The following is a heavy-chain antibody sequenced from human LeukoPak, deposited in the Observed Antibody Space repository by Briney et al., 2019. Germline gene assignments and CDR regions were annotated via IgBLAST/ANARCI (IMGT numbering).Heavy chain of an antibody. CDR2: ISSSGHYI. CDR3: TRQWLRVMDV. Sequence: PGGSLRLSCASSGFTFTAYSMNWVRQAPGKGLEWISFISSSGHYIYYADSLKGRFTISRDNANFSLYLQISTLKAEDTAVYYCTRQWLRVMDVWGKGTTVTVSS. CDR1: GFTFTAYS. D-gene: IGHD6-19*01. J-gene: IGHJ6*04. V-gene: IGHV3-21*01.